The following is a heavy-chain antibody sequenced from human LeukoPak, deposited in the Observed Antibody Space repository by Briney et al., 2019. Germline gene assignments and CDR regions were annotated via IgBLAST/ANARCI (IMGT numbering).Heavy chain of an antibody. J-gene: IGHJ4*02. CDR1: GFTVSSSY. D-gene: IGHD4-23*01. V-gene: IGHV3-53*01. Sequence: PGGSLRLSCAASGFTVSSSYMTWVRQAPGKGLEWVSVIRSGGSTVYADSVKGRFTISRDNSKNTLYLQLNSLRAEDTAVYFCAKVTTYGGNSPAPFDYWGQGTLVTVSS. CDR3: AKVTTYGGNSPAPFDY. CDR2: IRSGGST.